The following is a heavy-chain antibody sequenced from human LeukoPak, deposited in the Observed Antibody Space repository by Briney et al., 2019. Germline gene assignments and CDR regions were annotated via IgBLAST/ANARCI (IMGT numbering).Heavy chain of an antibody. CDR3: ARGEGKTRSYYFDY. J-gene: IGHJ4*02. D-gene: IGHD1-1*01. V-gene: IGHV4-39*07. Sequence: PSETLSLTCTVSGGSISSSSYYWGWIRQPPGKGLEWIGSIYYSGSTYYNPSLKSRVTISVDTSKNQFSLKLSSVTAADTAVYYCARGEGKTRSYYFDYWGQGTLVTVSS. CDR1: GGSISSSSYY. CDR2: IYYSGST.